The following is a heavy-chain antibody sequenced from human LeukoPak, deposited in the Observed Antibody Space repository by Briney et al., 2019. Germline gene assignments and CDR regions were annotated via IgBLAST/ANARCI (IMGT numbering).Heavy chain of an antibody. V-gene: IGHV3-7*01. CDR3: ARYPPPFCGGDCYSWYFDY. CDR1: GFTFSSYA. J-gene: IGHJ4*02. D-gene: IGHD2-21*02. Sequence: PGGSLRLSCAASGFTFSSYAMHWVRQAPGKGLEWVANIKQDGSEKYYVDSVKGRFTISRDNAKNSLYLQMNSLRAEDTAVYYCARYPPPFCGGDCYSWYFDYWGQGTLVTVSS. CDR2: IKQDGSEK.